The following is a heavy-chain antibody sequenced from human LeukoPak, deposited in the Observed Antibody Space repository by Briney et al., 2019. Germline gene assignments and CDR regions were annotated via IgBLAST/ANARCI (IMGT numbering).Heavy chain of an antibody. CDR1: GFTFSSFS. D-gene: IGHD5-24*01. CDR3: ARGLYKY. V-gene: IGHV3-30-3*01. CDR2: ISYDGGNK. J-gene: IGHJ4*02. Sequence: GRSLRLSCAASGFTFSSFSMHWVRQAPGKGLEWVAVISYDGGNKYFADSVKGRFTISRDNSKNTVYLQMNSLRAGDTAVYYCARGLYKYWGQGTLVTVSS.